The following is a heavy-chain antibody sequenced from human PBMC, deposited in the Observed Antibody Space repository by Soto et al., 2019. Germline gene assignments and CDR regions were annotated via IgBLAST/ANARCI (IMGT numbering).Heavy chain of an antibody. V-gene: IGHV4-31*03. J-gene: IGHJ4*02. D-gene: IGHD3-16*01. CDR2: IYYSGGT. CDR1: GGSISNVNYY. CDR3: ARDGGHGVDS. Sequence: QMQLQESGPGLVKPSQTLSLTCNVSGGSISNVNYYWSWIRHVPGKGLEWVGYIYYSGGTHYNPSLKSRLTISVDTSQNQFSLKLNSVTAADTAVYYCARDGGHGVDSWGQGALVTVSS.